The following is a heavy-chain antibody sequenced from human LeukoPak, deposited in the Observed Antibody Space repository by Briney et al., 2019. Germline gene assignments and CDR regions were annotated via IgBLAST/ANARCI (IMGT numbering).Heavy chain of an antibody. Sequence: GESLKISCKGSGYSFTSYWIGWVRQMPGKGPEWMGIIYPGDSDTRYSPSFQGQVTISADKSISTAYLQWSSLKASDTAMYYCARLPYYDFWSGTAFDYWGQGTLVTVSS. V-gene: IGHV5-51*01. J-gene: IGHJ4*02. D-gene: IGHD3-3*01. CDR2: IYPGDSDT. CDR3: ARLPYYDFWSGTAFDY. CDR1: GYSFTSYW.